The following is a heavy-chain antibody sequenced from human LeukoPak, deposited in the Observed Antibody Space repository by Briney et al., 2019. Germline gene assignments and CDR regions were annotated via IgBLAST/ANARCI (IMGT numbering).Heavy chain of an antibody. CDR3: ARDLYDILTGYYHHDY. D-gene: IGHD3-9*01. Sequence: PGGSLRLSCAASGFTVSSNYMSWVRQAPGKGLEWVSVIYSGGSTYYADSVKGRFTISRDNSKNTLYLQMNSLRAEDTAVYYCARDLYDILTGYYHHDYWGQGTLVTVSS. V-gene: IGHV3-66*01. J-gene: IGHJ4*02. CDR2: IYSGGST. CDR1: GFTVSSNY.